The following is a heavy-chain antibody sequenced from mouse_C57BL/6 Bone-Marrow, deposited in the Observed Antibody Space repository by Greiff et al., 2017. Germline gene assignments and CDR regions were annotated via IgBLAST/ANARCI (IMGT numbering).Heavy chain of an antibody. CDR2: IDPEAGET. CDR1: GFNIKDYY. J-gene: IGHJ4*01. D-gene: IGHD2-3*01. V-gene: IGHV14-2*01. Sequence: EVQLQESGAELVKPGASVKLSCTASGFNIKDYYMPWVKQRTEQGLEWIGRIDPEAGETKYAPKFQGKATITADPSSNTAYLQLSSLTSEDTAVYYCASPLYDGYYSYAMDYWGQGTSVTVSS. CDR3: ASPLYDGYYSYAMDY.